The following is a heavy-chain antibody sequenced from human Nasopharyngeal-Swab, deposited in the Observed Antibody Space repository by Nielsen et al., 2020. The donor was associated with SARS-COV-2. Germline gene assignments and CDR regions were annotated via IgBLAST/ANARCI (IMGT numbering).Heavy chain of an antibody. CDR1: GFTVSSNY. D-gene: IGHD3-16*01. Sequence: GESLKISCAASGFTVSSNYMSWVRQAPGKGLEWVSVIYSGGSTYYADSVKGRFTISRDNSKNTLYLQMNSLRAEDTAVYYCAREKDDYVWGTWGQGTLVTVSS. V-gene: IGHV3-53*01. J-gene: IGHJ4*02. CDR3: AREKDDYVWGT. CDR2: IYSGGST.